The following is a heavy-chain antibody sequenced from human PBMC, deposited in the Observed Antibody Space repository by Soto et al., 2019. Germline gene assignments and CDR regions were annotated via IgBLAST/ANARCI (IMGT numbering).Heavy chain of an antibody. V-gene: IGHV1-69*01. CDR3: ARGTIDWPHPHAFDL. CDR1: GGTFSSYA. CDR2: IIPIFGTA. Sequence: QVQLVQSGAEVKKPGSSVKVSCKASGGTFSSYAISWVRQAPGQGLEGMGGIIPIFGTANHAQKFQGRVTITPEQSTSTAGMELSSLRSEDPVVYYCARGTIDWPHPHAFDLWGQGTKVTVSS. D-gene: IGHD3-9*01. J-gene: IGHJ3*01.